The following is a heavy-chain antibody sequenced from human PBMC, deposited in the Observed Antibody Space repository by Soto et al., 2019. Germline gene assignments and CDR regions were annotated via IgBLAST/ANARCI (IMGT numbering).Heavy chain of an antibody. J-gene: IGHJ6*02. V-gene: IGHV3-30-3*01. CDR3: AGGPSLAYYDILTGYPWYYGMDV. Sequence: QVQLVESGGGVVQPGRSQRLSCAASGFTFSNYAMHWVRQAPGKGLERVTVISYDGSNKYYADSVKGRFTISRDNSKNTLYLQMNSLRADDTAVYYCAGGPSLAYYDILTGYPWYYGMDVWGQGTTVTVSS. CDR2: ISYDGSNK. CDR1: GFTFSNYA. D-gene: IGHD3-9*01.